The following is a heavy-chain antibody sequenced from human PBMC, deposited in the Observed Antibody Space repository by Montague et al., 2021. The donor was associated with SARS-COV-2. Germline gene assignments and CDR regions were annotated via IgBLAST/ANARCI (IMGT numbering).Heavy chain of an antibody. V-gene: IGHV2-70*01. CDR1: GFSLSTSGMC. D-gene: IGHD1-26*01. Sequence: PALVKPTQTLTLTCTFSGFSLSTSGMCVSWIRQPPGKALEWLALXDWDDDKYYSTSLKTRLTISKDTSKNQVVLTMTNMDPVDTATYYCARICGATRGDACGIWGQRTMVTVSS. CDR2: XDWDDDK. CDR3: ARICGATRGDACGI. J-gene: IGHJ3*02.